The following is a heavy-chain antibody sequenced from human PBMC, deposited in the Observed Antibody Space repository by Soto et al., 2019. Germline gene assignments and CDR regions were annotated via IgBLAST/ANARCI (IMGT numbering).Heavy chain of an antibody. CDR3: AKKGSGPNPYDC. CDR1: GFAFSSYS. J-gene: IGHJ4*02. D-gene: IGHD6-19*01. CDR2: ISGSSVTT. Sequence: EVQLLESGGGLVQPGGSLRLSCAASGFAFSSYSMNWVRQAPGKGLEWVSVISGSSVTTYYADSVKGRFTISRDNSKDTLYLQMNSLRAEDTAVYYCAKKGSGPNPYDCWGQGTLVTDSS. V-gene: IGHV3-23*01.